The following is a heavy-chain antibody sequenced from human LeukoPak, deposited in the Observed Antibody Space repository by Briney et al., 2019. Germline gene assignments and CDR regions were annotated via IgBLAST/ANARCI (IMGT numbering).Heavy chain of an antibody. V-gene: IGHV1-18*01. J-gene: IGHJ4*02. CDR2: ISAYNGNT. Sequence: ASVKVSCKASGYTFTSYGISWVRQAPGQGLEWMGWISAYNGNTNYAQKLQGRVTMTTDTSTSTAYMELRSLRSDDTAVYYCARISCYYGSGSYYNPSDYWGQGTLVTVSS. CDR1: GYTFTSYG. D-gene: IGHD3-10*01. CDR3: ARISCYYGSGSYYNPSDY.